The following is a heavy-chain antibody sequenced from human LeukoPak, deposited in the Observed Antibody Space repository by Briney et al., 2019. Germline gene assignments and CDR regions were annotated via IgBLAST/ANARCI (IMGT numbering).Heavy chain of an antibody. CDR1: GYTFTSYA. J-gene: IGHJ3*02. V-gene: IGHV1-3*01. Sequence: RASVTVSCTASGYTFTSYAMHWVRQAPGQRLEWMGWINAGNGNTKYSQKFQGRVTITRDTSASTAYMELSSLRSEDTAVYYCARDRYSYGPRWTPDAFDIWGQGTMVTVSS. CDR3: ARDRYSYGPRWTPDAFDI. D-gene: IGHD5-18*01. CDR2: INAGNGNT.